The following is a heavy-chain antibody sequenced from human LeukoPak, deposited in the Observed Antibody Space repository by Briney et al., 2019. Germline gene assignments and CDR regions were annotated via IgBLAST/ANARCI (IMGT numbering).Heavy chain of an antibody. D-gene: IGHD5-12*01. Sequence: GGSLRLSCAASGFTFSSYGMHWDRQAPGKGLEWVAFIRYDGSNKYYADSVKGRFTISRDNSKNTLYLQMNSLRAEDTAVYYCARTSGYDPTNFDYWGQGTLVTVSS. CDR3: ARTSGYDPTNFDY. CDR2: IRYDGSNK. V-gene: IGHV3-30*02. CDR1: GFTFSSYG. J-gene: IGHJ4*02.